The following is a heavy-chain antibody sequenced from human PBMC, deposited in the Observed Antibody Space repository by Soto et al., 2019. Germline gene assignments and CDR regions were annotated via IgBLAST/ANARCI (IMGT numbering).Heavy chain of an antibody. CDR3: AKLGPYSSSSDYYYYYMDV. Sequence: GGSLRLSCAASGFTFSSCAMSWVRQAPGKGLEWVSAISGSGGSTYYADSVKGRFTISRDNSKNTLYLQMNSLRAEDTAVYYCAKLGPYSSSSDYYYYYMDVWGKGTTVTVSS. CDR2: ISGSGGST. D-gene: IGHD6-6*01. CDR1: GFTFSSCA. V-gene: IGHV3-23*01. J-gene: IGHJ6*03.